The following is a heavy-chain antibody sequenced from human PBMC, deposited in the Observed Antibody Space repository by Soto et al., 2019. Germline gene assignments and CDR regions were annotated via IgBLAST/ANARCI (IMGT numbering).Heavy chain of an antibody. V-gene: IGHV3-30*18. CDR1: GFTFSSYG. Sequence: GGSLRLSCAASGFTFSSYGMHWVRQAPGKGLEWVAVISYDGSNKYYADSVKGRFTISRDNSKNTLYLQMNSLRAEDTAVYYCAKDGGGAAARPDDAFDIWGQGTMVTVSS. J-gene: IGHJ3*02. D-gene: IGHD6-6*01. CDR3: AKDGGGAAARPDDAFDI. CDR2: ISYDGSNK.